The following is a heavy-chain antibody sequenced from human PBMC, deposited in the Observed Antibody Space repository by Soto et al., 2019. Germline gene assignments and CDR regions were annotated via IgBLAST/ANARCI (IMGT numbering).Heavy chain of an antibody. CDR3: AKGGYYDSSGYYNY. J-gene: IGHJ4*02. V-gene: IGHV3-30*18. Sequence: PGGSLRLSCAASGFTFSSYGMHWVRQAPGKGLEWVAVISYDGSNKYYADSVKGRFTISRDNSKNTLYLQMNSLRAEDTAVYYCAKGGYYDSSGYYNYWGQGTLVTVSS. CDR2: ISYDGSNK. D-gene: IGHD3-22*01. CDR1: GFTFSSYG.